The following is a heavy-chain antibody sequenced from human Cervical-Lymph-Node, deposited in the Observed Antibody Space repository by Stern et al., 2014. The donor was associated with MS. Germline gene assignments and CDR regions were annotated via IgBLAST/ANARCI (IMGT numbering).Heavy chain of an antibody. CDR3: ASRASIFGARFDY. CDR2: ISSRTAYI. CDR1: GLPFSTYS. V-gene: IGHV3-21*01. Sequence: EVQLVESGGGLVKPGGSLRLSCAASGLPFSTYSMTWVRQAPGKGLEWVASISSRTAYISYADSVKGRFTISRDNAKNSLYLHMNSLRAGDTALYYCASRASIFGARFDYWGQGTLVTVSS. J-gene: IGHJ4*02. D-gene: IGHD3-3*01.